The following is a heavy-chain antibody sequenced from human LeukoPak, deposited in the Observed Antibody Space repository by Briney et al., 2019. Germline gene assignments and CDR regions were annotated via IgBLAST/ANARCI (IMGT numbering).Heavy chain of an antibody. Sequence: PGGSLRLSCTVVGSLFIFNNAWVGRVRQAGGKGLEWVGHIKRKIDAGTTDYAAPVKGRFIISRDDLKNTVYLQMNSLQTEDTAVYYCTTNDAFDIWGQGTMVTVSS. CDR3: TTNDAFDI. CDR1: GSLFIFNNAW. CDR2: IKRKIDAGTT. V-gene: IGHV3-15*01. J-gene: IGHJ3*02.